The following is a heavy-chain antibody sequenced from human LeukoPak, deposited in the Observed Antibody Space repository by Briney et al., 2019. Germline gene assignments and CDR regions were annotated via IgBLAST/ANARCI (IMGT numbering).Heavy chain of an antibody. D-gene: IGHD6-19*01. V-gene: IGHV4-61*02. CDR1: GDSITSADYY. CDR3: ARDIAVAGHYFDY. CDR2: IYTTGST. J-gene: IGHJ4*02. Sequence: SETLSLTCTVSGDSITSADYYWGWIRQSAGKGLEWIGRIYTTGSTSYNPSLRTRVTISADTSKNQFSLKLSSVTTTDTAVYYCARDIAVAGHYFDYWGQGTLVTVSS.